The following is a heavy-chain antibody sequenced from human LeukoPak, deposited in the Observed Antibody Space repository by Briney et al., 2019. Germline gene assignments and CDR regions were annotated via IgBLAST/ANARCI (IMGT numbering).Heavy chain of an antibody. Sequence: GGSLRLSCAASGFTFSSYAMSWVRQAPGKGLEWVSAISGSGGSTYYADSVKGRFTISGDNSKNTLYLQMNSLRAEDTAVYYCAKPTHYYDSSGYHDPYYFDYWGQGTLVTVSS. J-gene: IGHJ4*02. CDR3: AKPTHYYDSSGYHDPYYFDY. V-gene: IGHV3-23*01. CDR1: GFTFSSYA. CDR2: ISGSGGST. D-gene: IGHD3-22*01.